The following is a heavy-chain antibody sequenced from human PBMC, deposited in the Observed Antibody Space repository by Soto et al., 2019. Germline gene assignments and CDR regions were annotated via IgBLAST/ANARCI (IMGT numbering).Heavy chain of an antibody. CDR2: ISAYNGNT. J-gene: IGHJ6*02. D-gene: IGHD3-10*01. CDR3: AREGGGSGSYYNLYYYYGMDV. CDR1: GYTFTSYG. Sequence: QVQLVQSGAEVKKPGASVKVSCKASGYTFTSYGISWVRQAPGQGLEWMGWISAYNGNTNYAQKLQGRVTMTTHTSTSTADMELRSQRSDDTAVYYCAREGGGSGSYYNLYYYYGMDVWGQGTTVTVSS. V-gene: IGHV1-18*01.